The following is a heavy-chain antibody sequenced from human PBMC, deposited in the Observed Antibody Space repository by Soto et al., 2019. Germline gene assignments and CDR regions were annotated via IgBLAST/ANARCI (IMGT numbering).Heavy chain of an antibody. CDR3: ARSSFTAVDY. CDR1: GYTFTSHT. J-gene: IGHJ4*02. CDR2: INVNNDNT. Sequence: QVQLVQSGTEVKKPGASVKISCKASGYTFTSHTIHWVSQAPGQRLEWMAWINVNNDNTKYSHKFQGRVTLTIDTSASTVYMNLSSLRSEDTAVYYCARSSFTAVDYWGQGTLVSVSS. V-gene: IGHV1-3*01. D-gene: IGHD5-18*01.